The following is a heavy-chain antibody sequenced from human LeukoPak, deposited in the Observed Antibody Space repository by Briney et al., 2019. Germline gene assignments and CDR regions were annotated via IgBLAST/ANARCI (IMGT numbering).Heavy chain of an antibody. J-gene: IGHJ3*02. CDR1: RYTFTSNY. CDR2: ISPSGGST. Sequence: ASVKVSCKAFRYTFTSNYMHWVRQAPGQGPEWMGVISPSGGSTTYAQKFQGRVTITADKSTSTAYMELSSLRAEDTAVYYCAKERSYDILTGHDAVDIWGQGTMVTVSS. V-gene: IGHV1-46*01. D-gene: IGHD3-9*01. CDR3: AKERSYDILTGHDAVDI.